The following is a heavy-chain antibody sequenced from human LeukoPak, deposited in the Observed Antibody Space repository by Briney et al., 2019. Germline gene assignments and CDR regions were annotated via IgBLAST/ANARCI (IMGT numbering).Heavy chain of an antibody. D-gene: IGHD1-7*01. V-gene: IGHV4-39*07. J-gene: IGHJ5*02. CDR2: IYYSGST. Sequence: PSETLSLTCTVSGGSISSSSYYWGWIRQPPGKGLEWIGSIYYSGSTYYSPSLKSRVTISVDTSKNQFSLKLSSVTAADTAVYYCARAPPITGTTLWFDPWGQGTLVTVSS. CDR1: GGSISSSSYY. CDR3: ARAPPITGTTLWFDP.